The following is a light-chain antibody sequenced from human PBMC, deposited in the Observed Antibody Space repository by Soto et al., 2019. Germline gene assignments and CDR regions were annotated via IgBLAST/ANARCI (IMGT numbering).Light chain of an antibody. V-gene: IGKV3-15*01. CDR1: QSVAND. CDR2: GAS. Sequence: EVVITHSPATLSVSPGERATLSCRASQSVANDLAWYQQHPGQAPRLLTYGASTRATGIPARFSGSGSGTEFTLTISSLQSEDFAVYYCQQYNNWPPITFGQGTRLEIK. J-gene: IGKJ5*01. CDR3: QQYNNWPPIT.